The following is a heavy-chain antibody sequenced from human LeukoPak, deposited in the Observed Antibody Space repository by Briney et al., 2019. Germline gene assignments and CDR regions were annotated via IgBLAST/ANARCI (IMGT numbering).Heavy chain of an antibody. CDR1: GFTFSSYS. Sequence: GGSLRLSCAASGFTFSSYSMNWVRQAPGKGLEWVSYISSSSSTIYYADSVKGRFTISRDNAKNSLYLQMNSLRAEDTAVYYCARDGYYYDSSGYPFDAFDIWGQRTMVTVSS. D-gene: IGHD3-22*01. J-gene: IGHJ3*02. V-gene: IGHV3-48*01. CDR2: ISSSSSTI. CDR3: ARDGYYYDSSGYPFDAFDI.